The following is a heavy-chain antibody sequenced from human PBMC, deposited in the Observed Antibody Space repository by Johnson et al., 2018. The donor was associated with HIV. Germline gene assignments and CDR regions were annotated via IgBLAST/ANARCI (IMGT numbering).Heavy chain of an antibody. J-gene: IGHJ3*02. CDR3: AKDGGGLSFDSFDI. V-gene: IGHV3-30*18. D-gene: IGHD3-16*01. CDR1: GFTFSNYG. CDR2: ISYDGSNK. Sequence: QVQLVESGGGLVQPGGSLRLSCAASGFTFSNYGMHWVRQAPGKGLEWVAVISYDGSNKYYADSVKGRFTISRDNSKNTLYLQMNSLRAEDTAVYYCAKDGGGLSFDSFDIWGQGTMVTVSS.